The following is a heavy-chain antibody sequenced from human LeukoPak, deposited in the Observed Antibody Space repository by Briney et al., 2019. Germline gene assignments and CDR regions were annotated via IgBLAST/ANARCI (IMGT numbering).Heavy chain of an antibody. CDR3: ARSLGYCSAGSCSPFDY. CDR1: GFTFSSYW. D-gene: IGHD2-15*01. V-gene: IGHV3-7*05. J-gene: IGHJ4*02. Sequence: GGSLGLSCAASGFTFSSYWMSWVRQAPGKGLEWVANIKQDGSDKYYVDSVKGRFTISRDNAKNSLYLQMNSLRAEDTAVYYCARSLGYCSAGSCSPFDYWGQGTLVTVSS. CDR2: IKQDGSDK.